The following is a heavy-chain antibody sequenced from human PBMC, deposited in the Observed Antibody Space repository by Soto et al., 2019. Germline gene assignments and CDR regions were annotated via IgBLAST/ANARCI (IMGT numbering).Heavy chain of an antibody. Sequence: SGPTLVNPTQTLTLTCTFSGFSLSTSGMCVSWIRQPPGKALEWLALIDWDDDKYYSTSLKTRLTISKDTSKNQVVLTMTNMDPVDTATYYCVRIRSEAAAGTSDYYYYYGIDVWGQGTRVTVYS. CDR1: GFSLSTSGMC. V-gene: IGHV2-70*01. CDR2: IDWDDDK. D-gene: IGHD6-13*01. J-gene: IGHJ6*02. CDR3: VRIRSEAAAGTSDYYYYYGIDV.